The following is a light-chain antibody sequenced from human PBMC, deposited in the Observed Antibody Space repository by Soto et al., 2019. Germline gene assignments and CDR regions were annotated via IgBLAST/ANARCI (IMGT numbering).Light chain of an antibody. V-gene: IGKV3-15*01. Sequence: EVLMTQSPATLSVSPGERATLSYRASQSISFNLAWYQQKPGQAPRLLIYSTSTRATGVPARFSGSGSGTEFTLTISSLQSEDFAVYYCQQYHNWPPLTFGGGTKVEIK. CDR2: STS. CDR3: QQYHNWPPLT. CDR1: QSISFN. J-gene: IGKJ4*01.